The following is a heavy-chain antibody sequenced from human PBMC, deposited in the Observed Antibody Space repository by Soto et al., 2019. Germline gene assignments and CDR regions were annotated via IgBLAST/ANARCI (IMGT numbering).Heavy chain of an antibody. J-gene: IGHJ5*02. D-gene: IGHD3-22*01. CDR2: INHSGDT. CDR3: ARNYYDSGRFGLDP. Sequence: QVRLPQWGAGLLKPSETLSLTCAVYGGSFTDYYWSWIRQPPGKGLEWIGEINHSGDTNYNPSLNSRVTISVDTSKNQFSLKLSSVTAADTAVYYCARNYYDSGRFGLDPWGQGTQVTVSS. V-gene: IGHV4-34*01. CDR1: GGSFTDYY.